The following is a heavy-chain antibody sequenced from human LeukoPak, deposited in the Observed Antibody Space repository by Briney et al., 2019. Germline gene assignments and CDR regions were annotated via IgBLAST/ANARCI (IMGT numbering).Heavy chain of an antibody. D-gene: IGHD5-18*01. CDR2: IKSDGSTT. V-gene: IGHV3-74*01. Sequence: GGSLRLSCAASGFTFSSYWMHWVRHTPGKGLVWVSRIKSDGSTTSYADSVKGRFTISRDNAKNTLYLQMNSLRAEDTAVYYCARDGYSFGHDFDYWGQGTLVTVSS. CDR3: ARDGYSFGHDFDY. J-gene: IGHJ4*02. CDR1: GFTFSSYW.